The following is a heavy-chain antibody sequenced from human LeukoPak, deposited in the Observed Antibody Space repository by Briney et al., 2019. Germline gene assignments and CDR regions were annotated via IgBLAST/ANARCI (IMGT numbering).Heavy chain of an antibody. J-gene: IGHJ3*02. Sequence: SVKVSCKASGGTFSSYAISWVRQAPGQGLEWMGGIIPIFGTANYAQKFQGRVTITADESTSTAYMELSSLRSEDTAVYYCARGVPAAIFRAFDIWGQGTMVTVSS. CDR3: ARGVPAAIFRAFDI. V-gene: IGHV1-69*13. CDR2: IIPIFGTA. D-gene: IGHD2-2*01. CDR1: GGTFSSYA.